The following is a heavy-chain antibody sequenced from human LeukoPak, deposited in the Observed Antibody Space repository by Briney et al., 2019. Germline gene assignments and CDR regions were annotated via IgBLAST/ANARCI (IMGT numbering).Heavy chain of an antibody. J-gene: IGHJ4*02. CDR2: IYYSGST. CDR1: GGSITSSNYY. D-gene: IGHD4-11*01. CDR3: ARAGYSNLAFDY. V-gene: IGHV4-39*07. Sequence: SETLSLTCTVSGGSITSSNYYWGWIRQPPGKGLEWIGYIYYSGSTYYNPSLKSRVTISVDTSKNQFSLKLSSVTAADTAVYYCARAGYSNLAFDYWGQGTLVTVSP.